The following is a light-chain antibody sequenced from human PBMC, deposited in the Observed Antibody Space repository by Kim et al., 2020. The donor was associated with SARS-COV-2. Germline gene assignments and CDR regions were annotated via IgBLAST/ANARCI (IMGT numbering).Light chain of an antibody. V-gene: IGKV3-20*01. CDR2: GAS. CDR1: HSVRSSY. Sequence: SWSPVERTTPSCRASHSVRSSYLAWYQQTPAQAPRLLIYGASSRATCIPDRFSGSGSGTDFTLTISRLEPEDFAVYYCQQYGSSRTFGLGTKLEI. J-gene: IGKJ2*02. CDR3: QQYGSSRT.